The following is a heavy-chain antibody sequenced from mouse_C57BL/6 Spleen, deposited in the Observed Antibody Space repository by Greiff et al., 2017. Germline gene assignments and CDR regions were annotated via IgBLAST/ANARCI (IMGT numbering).Heavy chain of an antibody. CDR2: IWSGGST. CDR3: ARGVYYAMDY. Sequence: VQLQQSGPGLVQPSQSLSITCTVSGFSLTSYGVHWVRQSPGKGLEWLGVIWSGGSTDYNAAFISRLSISKDNSKSQVFFKMNSLQADDTAIYYCARGVYYAMDYWGQGTSVTVSS. CDR1: GFSLTSYG. J-gene: IGHJ4*01. V-gene: IGHV2-2*01.